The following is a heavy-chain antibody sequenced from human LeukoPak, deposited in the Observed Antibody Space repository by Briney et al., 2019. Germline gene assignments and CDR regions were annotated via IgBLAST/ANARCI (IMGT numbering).Heavy chain of an antibody. CDR1: GSISSYY. Sequence: PSETLSLTCTVSGSISSYYWTWLRPSPGKGLEWIGHSYFTGNPNYNPSLKSRVTISVDTPNNQFSLELTSVTAADTAVYYCAGIRSTVGWRSFDYWGQGILVTVSS. CDR3: AGIRSTVGWRSFDY. D-gene: IGHD4-23*01. CDR2: SYFTGNP. V-gene: IGHV4-59*08. J-gene: IGHJ4*02.